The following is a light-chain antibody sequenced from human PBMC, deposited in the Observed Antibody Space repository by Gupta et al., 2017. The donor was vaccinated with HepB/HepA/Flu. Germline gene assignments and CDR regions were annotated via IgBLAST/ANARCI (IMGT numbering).Light chain of an antibody. J-gene: IGLJ2*01. CDR3: QVWDRTTDRVV. Sequence: SYVLTQPPSVSVAPGKTASITCGGDDIGSKSVHRYQQEPGQAPILVVYDDTARPSGIPERFSGSNSGNTATLTISRVEAGDEADYHCQVWDRTTDRVVFGGGTKLTVL. CDR2: DDT. V-gene: IGLV3-21*03. CDR1: DIGSKS.